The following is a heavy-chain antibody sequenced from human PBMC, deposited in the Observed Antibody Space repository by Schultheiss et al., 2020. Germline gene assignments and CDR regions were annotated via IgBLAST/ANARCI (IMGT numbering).Heavy chain of an antibody. D-gene: IGHD3-3*01. CDR3: ATVTIFGVDLEDHYYGMDV. V-gene: IGHV1-2*06. CDR1: GYTFTGYY. CDR2: INPNSGGT. J-gene: IGHJ6*02. Sequence: ASVKVSCKASGYTFTGYYMHWVRQAPGQGLEWMGRINPNSGGTNYAQNFQDRVTLTRDTSTSTVYMELSSLTSEDTAVYYCATVTIFGVDLEDHYYGMDVWGQGTAVTVSS.